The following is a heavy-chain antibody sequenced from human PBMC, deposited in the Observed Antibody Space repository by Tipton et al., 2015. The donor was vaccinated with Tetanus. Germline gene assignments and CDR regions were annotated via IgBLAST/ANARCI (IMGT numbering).Heavy chain of an antibody. CDR1: GGSMSGSGHY. Sequence: TLSLTCIVSGGSMSGSGHYGAWVRQAPGKGLEWIGEIHPSGSTNYNASLRGRVTMSVDLTRKHVFLRMTSVTAADTAVYYCARSIAAASVWPFDYWGQGTQVTVSS. V-gene: IGHV4-39*02. CDR2: IHPSGST. J-gene: IGHJ4*02. D-gene: IGHD2-2*01. CDR3: ARSIAAASVWPFDY.